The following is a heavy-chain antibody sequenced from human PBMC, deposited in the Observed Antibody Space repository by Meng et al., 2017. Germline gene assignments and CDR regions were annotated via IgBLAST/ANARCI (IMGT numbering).Heavy chain of an antibody. CDR1: GGPFGVYY. CDR3: ARRGIAARPFYY. J-gene: IGHJ4*02. Sequence: QILLQQGGARLLTPSDALSLLCAFDGGPFGVYYWSCIRQPPGKGLEWIGEINHSGSTNYNPSLKSRVTISVDTSKNQFSLKLSSVTAADTAVYYCARRGIAARPFYYWGQGTLVTVSS. CDR2: INHSGST. D-gene: IGHD6-6*01. V-gene: IGHV4-34*01.